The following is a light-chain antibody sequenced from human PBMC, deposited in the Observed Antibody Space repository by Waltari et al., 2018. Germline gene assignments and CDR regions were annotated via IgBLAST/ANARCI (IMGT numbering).Light chain of an antibody. Sequence: DIQMTQSPSSLSASVGDSVTITCRASQNIGNYLNWYQQKPGQAPKPLIYATSSLQSGVPTRFSGSGSGTYFTLTISTLEPEDVATYYCQQSYSFPPCTFGQGTKVEIK. CDR2: ATS. V-gene: IGKV1-39*01. J-gene: IGKJ2*02. CDR1: QNIGNY. CDR3: QQSYSFPPCT.